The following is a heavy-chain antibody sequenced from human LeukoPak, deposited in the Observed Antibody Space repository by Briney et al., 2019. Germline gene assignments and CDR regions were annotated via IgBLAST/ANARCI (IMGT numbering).Heavy chain of an antibody. CDR1: GFTFSSYS. D-gene: IGHD3-10*01. CDR2: ISSSSSYI. J-gene: IGHJ3*02. Sequence: GGSLRLSCAASGFTFSSYSMNWVRQAPGKGLEWVSSISSSSSYIYYAGSVKGRFTISRDNAKNSLYLQMNSLRAEDTAVYYCARDAVTMVRGVIIGAFDIWGQGTMVTVSS. V-gene: IGHV3-21*01. CDR3: ARDAVTMVRGVIIGAFDI.